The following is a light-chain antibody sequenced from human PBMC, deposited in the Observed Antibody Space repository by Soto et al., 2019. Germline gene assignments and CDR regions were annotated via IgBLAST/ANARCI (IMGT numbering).Light chain of an antibody. CDR3: QQSLSTPWS. CDR2: DVS. Sequence: DIQLTQSPSSLSASVGDRVTITCRPSQAINKYLSWIRQKPGKAPEPLIYDVSTLQSVVPSRFSGSGSGTYFTLTISSLQLDDFASYYCQQSLSTPWSFGQGTKV. V-gene: IGKV1-39*01. J-gene: IGKJ1*01. CDR1: QAINKY.